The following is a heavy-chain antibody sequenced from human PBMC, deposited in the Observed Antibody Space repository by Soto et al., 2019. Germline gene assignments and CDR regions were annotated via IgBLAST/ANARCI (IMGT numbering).Heavy chain of an antibody. CDR2: ISSSGTYI. V-gene: IGHV3-21*01. J-gene: IGHJ6*02. Sequence: GGSLRLSCAASGFTFSTYSMNSVRQAPGKGLEWVSSISSSGTYIHYADSLKGRITNSRDNAKNSLYLQMISLRAEDTAVYYCARDPSDCSSTSCWGYYALDVWGQGTTVTVSS. CDR1: GFTFSTYS. D-gene: IGHD2-2*01. CDR3: ARDPSDCSSTSCWGYYALDV.